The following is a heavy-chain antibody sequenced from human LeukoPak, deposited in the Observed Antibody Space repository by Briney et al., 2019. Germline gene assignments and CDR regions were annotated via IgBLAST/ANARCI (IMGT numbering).Heavy chain of an antibody. CDR2: IYYSGST. J-gene: IGHJ3*02. Sequence: PSETLSLTCTVSGGSISSYYWSWIRQPPGKGLEWIGYIYYSGSTNYNPSLRSRVTMSVDTSKNQFSLKLSSVTAADTAVYYCARDKDYFDSGGAFDIWGQGTMVTVSS. CDR1: GGSISSYY. D-gene: IGHD3-22*01. V-gene: IGHV4-59*01. CDR3: ARDKDYFDSGGAFDI.